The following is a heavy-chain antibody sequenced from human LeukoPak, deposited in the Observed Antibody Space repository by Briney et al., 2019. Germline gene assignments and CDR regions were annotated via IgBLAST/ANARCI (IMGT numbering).Heavy chain of an antibody. J-gene: IGHJ3*02. CDR3: ARGQLRRAYYDFWSGSDAFDI. Sequence: SVKVSCKASGYTFTSYDIKWVREATGQGLELMGWLNPNSGNTGYAQKFQGRVTMTRNTSISTAYMELSSLRSEDTAVYYCARGQLRRAYYDFWSGSDAFDIWGQGTMVTVSS. CDR2: LNPNSGNT. D-gene: IGHD3-3*01. CDR1: GYTFTSYD. V-gene: IGHV1-8*01.